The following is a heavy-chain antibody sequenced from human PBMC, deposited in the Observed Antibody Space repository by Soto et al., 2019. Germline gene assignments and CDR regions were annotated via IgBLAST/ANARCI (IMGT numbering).Heavy chain of an antibody. Sequence: PSETLSLTCTVSGGSISSYYWSWIRQPPGKGLEWIGYIYYSGSTNYNPSLKSRVTISVDTSKNQFSLKLSSVTAADTAVYYCAYGSRDCSGGSCYSLQHWGQGTLVTVSS. D-gene: IGHD2-15*01. V-gene: IGHV4-59*01. J-gene: IGHJ1*01. CDR3: AYGSRDCSGGSCYSLQH. CDR2: IYYSGST. CDR1: GGSISSYY.